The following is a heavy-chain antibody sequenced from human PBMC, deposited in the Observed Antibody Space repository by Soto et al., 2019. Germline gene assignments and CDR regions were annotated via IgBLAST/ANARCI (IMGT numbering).Heavy chain of an antibody. CDR3: ARSGEEYYDSSGYRP. Sequence: ASVKVSCKASGYTFTSYYMHWVRQAPGQGLEWMGIINPSGGSTSYAQKFQGRVTMTRDTSTSTVYMELSSLRSEDTAVYYCARSGEEYYDSSGYRPWGQGTLVTVSS. J-gene: IGHJ5*02. CDR2: INPSGGST. V-gene: IGHV1-46*01. D-gene: IGHD3-22*01. CDR1: GYTFTSYY.